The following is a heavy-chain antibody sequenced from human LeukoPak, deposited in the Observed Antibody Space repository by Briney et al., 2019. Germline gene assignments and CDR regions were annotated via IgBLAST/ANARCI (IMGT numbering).Heavy chain of an antibody. Sequence: GGSLRLSCAASGFTFSTSWMSWVRQAPGKGLEWVANIRKDGSDIHYVDSVKGRFTISRDNAKNSLYLEMSSLRGEDTAVYYCARVKGAKSHWGQGTLVTVSS. J-gene: IGHJ4*02. CDR1: GFTFSTSW. V-gene: IGHV3-7*01. D-gene: IGHD1-26*01. CDR3: ARVKGAKSH. CDR2: IRKDGSDI.